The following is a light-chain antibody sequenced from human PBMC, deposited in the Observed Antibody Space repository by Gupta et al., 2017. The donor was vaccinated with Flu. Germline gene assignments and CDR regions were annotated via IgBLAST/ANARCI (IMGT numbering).Light chain of an antibody. Sequence: SALPQPASVSGSPGQSLTISCTGTSSDVGGYNYVSWYQQHPGKVPKLLIYAVSNRPSGVSDRFSASKSGKTASLTISGLQAEDEADYYCSSFTTSSTLVFGGGTKVFVL. CDR2: AVS. CDR3: SSFTTSSTLV. V-gene: IGLV2-14*03. CDR1: SSDVGGYNY. J-gene: IGLJ3*02.